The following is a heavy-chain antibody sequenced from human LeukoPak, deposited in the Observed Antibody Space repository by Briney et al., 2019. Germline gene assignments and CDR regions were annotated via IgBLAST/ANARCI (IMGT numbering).Heavy chain of an antibody. CDR2: INHSGST. Sequence: SETLSLTCAVYGGSFSGYYWSWIRQPPGKGLEWIREINHSGSTNYNPSLKSRVTISVDTSKNQFSLKLSSVTAADTAVYYCAREGPDHYYDSSGYYYSVSPFDYWGQGTLVTVSS. CDR1: GGSFSGYY. V-gene: IGHV4-34*01. CDR3: AREGPDHYYDSSGYYYSVSPFDY. J-gene: IGHJ4*02. D-gene: IGHD3-22*01.